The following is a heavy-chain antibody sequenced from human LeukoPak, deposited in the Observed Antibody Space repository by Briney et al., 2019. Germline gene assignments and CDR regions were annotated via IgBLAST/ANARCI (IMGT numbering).Heavy chain of an antibody. CDR3: AKDLWGASYHY. J-gene: IGHJ4*02. Sequence: GGSLRLSCAASGFTFSSYAMSWVRRAPGKGLEWVSAISGSGGSTYYADSVKGRFTISRDNSKNTLYLQMNSLRAEDTAVYYCAKDLWGASYHYWGQGTLVTVSS. CDR1: GFTFSSYA. D-gene: IGHD3-16*02. V-gene: IGHV3-23*01. CDR2: ISGSGGST.